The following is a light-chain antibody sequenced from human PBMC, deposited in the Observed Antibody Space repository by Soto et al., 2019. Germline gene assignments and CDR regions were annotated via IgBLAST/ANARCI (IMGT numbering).Light chain of an antibody. CDR3: QQSYSTPLT. CDR2: AAS. V-gene: IGKV1-39*01. CDR1: QSISSY. Sequence: DIQMTQSPSSLSASVGDGVTITCRASQSISSYLNWYQQKPGKAPKLLIYAASSLQSGVPSRFSGSGSGTDFTLTISSLQPEDFATYYCQQSYSTPLTFGGGTMVDIK. J-gene: IGKJ4*01.